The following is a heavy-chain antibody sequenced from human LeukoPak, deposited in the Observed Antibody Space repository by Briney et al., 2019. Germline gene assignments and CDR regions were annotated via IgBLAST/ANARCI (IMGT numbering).Heavy chain of an antibody. D-gene: IGHD6-13*01. CDR1: GFTFSSYG. Sequence: GGSLRLSCAASGFTFSSYGMHWVRQAPGKGLEWVAVIWYDGSNKYYADSVKGRFTISRDNSKNTLYLQMNSLRAEDTAVYYCARAVSSSWFDPWGQGTLVTVSS. V-gene: IGHV3-33*01. J-gene: IGHJ5*02. CDR3: ARAVSSSWFDP. CDR2: IWYDGSNK.